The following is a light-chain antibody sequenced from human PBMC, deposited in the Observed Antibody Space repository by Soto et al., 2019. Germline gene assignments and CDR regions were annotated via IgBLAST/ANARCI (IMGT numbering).Light chain of an antibody. J-gene: IGLJ1*01. CDR1: NSDVGAYRY. CDR2: EVS. Sequence: QSVLTQPASVSGSPGQAITISCSGSNSDVGAYRYVSWYQQHPGKAPKLMIYEVSNRPSGVSERFSGSKSGNTASLTIFGLQAEDEADYYCSSYTITSTYVFGTGTKVIV. CDR3: SSYTITSTYV. V-gene: IGLV2-14*01.